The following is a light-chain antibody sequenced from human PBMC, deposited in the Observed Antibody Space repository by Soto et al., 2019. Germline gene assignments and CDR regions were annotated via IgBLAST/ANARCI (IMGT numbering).Light chain of an antibody. Sequence: QPVLTQPPSASGTPGQRVTMSCSGSSSNIRSNAVNWYQQLPGTAPKLLIYSNDQRPSGVPDRFSGSKSGTSASLAISGLQSEDEADYYCAAWDDSLNGVVFGGGTKLTVL. CDR2: SND. V-gene: IGLV1-44*01. CDR1: SSNIRSNA. CDR3: AAWDDSLNGVV. J-gene: IGLJ3*02.